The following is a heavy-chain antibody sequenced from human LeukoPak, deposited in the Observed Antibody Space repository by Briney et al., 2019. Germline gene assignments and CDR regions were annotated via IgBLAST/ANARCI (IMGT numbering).Heavy chain of an antibody. CDR1: GFTFIYAY. J-gene: IGHJ5*02. V-gene: IGHV3-15*01. CDR3: TTSSWRNPVS. CDR2: IKSTPDGGTT. D-gene: IGHD1-14*01. Sequence: KPGGSIRLSCAASGFTFIYAYMTWVRQAQGRALEWVVLIKSTPDGGTTHYDAPVRGRFTLARDDSKNTLLLQMNSRKTEDTAVYYCTTSSWRNPVSWGQGTLVTVSS.